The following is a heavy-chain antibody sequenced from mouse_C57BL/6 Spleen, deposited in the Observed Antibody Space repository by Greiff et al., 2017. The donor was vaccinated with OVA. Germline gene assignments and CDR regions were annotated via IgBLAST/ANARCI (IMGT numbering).Heavy chain of an antibody. V-gene: IGHV1-81*01. J-gene: IGHJ3*01. CDR3: ARSLTTVVAPPFAY. CDR2: IYPRSGNT. CDR1: GYTFTSYG. Sequence: LVESGAELARPGASVKLSCKASGYTFTSYGISWVKQRTGQGLEWIGEIYPRSGNTYYNEKFKGKATLTADKSSSTAYMELRSLTSEDSAVYFCARSLTTVVAPPFAYWGQGTLVTVSA. D-gene: IGHD1-1*01.